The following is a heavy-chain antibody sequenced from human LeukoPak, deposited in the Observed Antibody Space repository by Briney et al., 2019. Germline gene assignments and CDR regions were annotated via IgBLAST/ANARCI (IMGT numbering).Heavy chain of an antibody. CDR2: MNPNSGNT. J-gene: IGHJ3*02. CDR3: ADFDYGGNSGAFDI. Sequence: ASVKVSCKASGYTFTSYDINWVRQAPGQGLEWMGWMNPNSGNTGYAQKFQGRVTITRNTSISTAYMELSSLRSDDTAVYYCADFDYGGNSGAFDIWRQGTMVTVSS. CDR1: GYTFTSYD. D-gene: IGHD4-23*01. V-gene: IGHV1-8*03.